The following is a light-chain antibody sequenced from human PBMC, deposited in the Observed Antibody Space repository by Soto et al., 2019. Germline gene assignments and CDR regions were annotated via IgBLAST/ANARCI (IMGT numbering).Light chain of an antibody. CDR2: YDS. CDR3: QVWDSSSDHVV. J-gene: IGLJ2*01. CDR1: NIGSKS. V-gene: IGLV3-21*04. Sequence: SYELTQPPSVSVAPGKTARITCGGNNIGSKSVHWYQQKPGQAPVLVISYDSDRPSGIPERFSGSNSGNTATLTISRVEAGDEADYYCQVWDSSSDHVVFSGGTKLTVL.